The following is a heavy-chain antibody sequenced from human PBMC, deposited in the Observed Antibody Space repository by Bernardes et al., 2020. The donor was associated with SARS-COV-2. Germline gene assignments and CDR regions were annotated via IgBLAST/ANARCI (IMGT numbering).Heavy chain of an antibody. D-gene: IGHD3-10*01. Sequence: GGSLRLSCAASGFTFSSYALNWVRQAPGKGLEWVSVISGNGETIYYADSVKGRFTISRDNSKNTLYLQMKSLRAEDTAVYYCANKDYHDSGSSLDYWGQGFLVTVS. J-gene: IGHJ4*02. CDR2: ISGNGETI. CDR3: ANKDYHDSGSSLDY. V-gene: IGHV3-23*01. CDR1: GFTFSSYA.